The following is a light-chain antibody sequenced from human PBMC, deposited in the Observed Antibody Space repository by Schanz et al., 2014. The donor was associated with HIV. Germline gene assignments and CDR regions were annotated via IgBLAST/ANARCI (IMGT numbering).Light chain of an antibody. CDR3: QSYDKGLSGPV. CDR1: SSNIGAGYD. CDR2: GDN. Sequence: QSVLTQPPSVSGAPGQRVTISCTGSSSNIGAGYDVHWYKQLPETAPKLLIFGDNNRPSGVPDRYSGSKSDTSASLAISGLQTDDEGFYYCQSYDKGLSGPVFGGGTKLTVL. V-gene: IGLV1-40*01. J-gene: IGLJ3*02.